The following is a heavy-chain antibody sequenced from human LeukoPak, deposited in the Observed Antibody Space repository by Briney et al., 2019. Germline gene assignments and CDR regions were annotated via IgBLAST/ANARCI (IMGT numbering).Heavy chain of an antibody. Sequence: GGSLRLSCAASGFSFSSYGMHWVRQAPGKGLEWVAVIWFDGSNKYYADSVKGRFTISRDNSKNTLYLQMDSLRAEDTAVYYCARELPPVMKYYFDYWGQGTLVTVSP. CDR2: IWFDGSNK. CDR3: ARELPPVMKYYFDY. V-gene: IGHV3-33*01. D-gene: IGHD4-11*01. J-gene: IGHJ4*02. CDR1: GFSFSSYG.